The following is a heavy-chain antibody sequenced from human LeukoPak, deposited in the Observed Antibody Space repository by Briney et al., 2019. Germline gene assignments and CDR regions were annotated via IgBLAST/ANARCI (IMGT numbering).Heavy chain of an antibody. Sequence: GRSLRLPCAASGFTFSSYAMHWVRQAPGKGLEWVAVISYDGSNKYYADSVKGRFTISRDNSKNTLYLQMNSLRAEDTAVYYCARSLMTDFFDGKDGWGQGTTVTVSS. J-gene: IGHJ6*02. CDR3: ARSLMTDFFDGKDG. V-gene: IGHV3-30-3*01. CDR1: GFTFSSYA. D-gene: IGHD3/OR15-3a*01. CDR2: ISYDGSNK.